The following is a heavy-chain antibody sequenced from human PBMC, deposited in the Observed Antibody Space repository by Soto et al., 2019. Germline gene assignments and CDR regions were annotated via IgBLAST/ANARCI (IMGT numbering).Heavy chain of an antibody. CDR2: IWYDGNNK. D-gene: IGHD4-17*01. V-gene: IGHV3-33*01. Sequence: QVQLVESGGGVVQPGGSLRLSCAASGFTVSNYGMHWVRQAPGKGLEWVAVIWYDGNNKSYRDSVRVRFTISRDNSKNTVDLQMSSLRGEDSAVYYCARGDAWTVEAFDIWGQGTMVTVSS. CDR1: GFTVSNYG. CDR3: ARGDAWTVEAFDI. J-gene: IGHJ3*02.